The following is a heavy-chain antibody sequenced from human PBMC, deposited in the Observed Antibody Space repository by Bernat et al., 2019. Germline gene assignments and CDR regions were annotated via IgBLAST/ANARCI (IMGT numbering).Heavy chain of an antibody. Sequence: EVQLVESGGSLVKPGGSLRLSCAASGFTFSNAWMTWVRQAPGKGLEWLGRINKGNSHTTEYAASVKGRFTVSRDDSRNSLFLQLNSLSAEDTAVYYCARSTSGSILDYWGQGTLVTVSS. V-gene: IGHV3-72*01. CDR3: ARSTSGSILDY. J-gene: IGHJ4*02. CDR1: GFTFSNAW. CDR2: INKGNSHTT. D-gene: IGHD3-22*01.